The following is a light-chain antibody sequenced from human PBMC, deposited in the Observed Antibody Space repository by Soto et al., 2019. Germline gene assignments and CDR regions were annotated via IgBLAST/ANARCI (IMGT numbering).Light chain of an antibody. CDR2: WAS. V-gene: IGKV4-1*01. CDR1: RSVLYSSNNKNY. CDR3: QQYYCXPVA. J-gene: IGKJ1*01. Sequence: DIVMTQSPDSLAVSLGERTTINCNSSRSVLYSSNNKNYLAWYQQKPVQPPKVLIYWASTREYGVPDRFSGSGYGTDFPLTISRLQAEDVAVYYSQQYYCXPVAFGQGTKV.